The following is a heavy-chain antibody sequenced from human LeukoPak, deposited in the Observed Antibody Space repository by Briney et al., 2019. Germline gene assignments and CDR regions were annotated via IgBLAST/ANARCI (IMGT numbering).Heavy chain of an antibody. D-gene: IGHD1-26*01. V-gene: IGHV4-61*02. CDR3: SGSYYGGRVDY. J-gene: IGHJ4*02. CDR1: GGSISSGSYY. Sequence: TLSLTCTVSGGSISSGSYYCSWIRQPAGKGLERIGRIYTSGSTNYNPSLKSRVTISLDTTKNQFSLNLSSVTAADTAVYYCSGSYYGGRVDYWGQGTLVTVSS. CDR2: IYTSGST.